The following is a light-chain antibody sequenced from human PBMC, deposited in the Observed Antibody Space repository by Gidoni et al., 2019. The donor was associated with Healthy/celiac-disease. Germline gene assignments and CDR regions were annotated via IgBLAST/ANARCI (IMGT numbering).Light chain of an antibody. CDR2: LGS. CDR3: MQALQTHT. Sequence: DIVMTQSPLSLPVTPGEPASISCRSSQSLLHSNGYNYLDWYWQKPGQSPQLLIYLGSNRASGVPDRFSGSGSGTDFTLKISRVEAEDVGVYYCMQALQTHTFGQGTKLEIK. V-gene: IGKV2-28*01. J-gene: IGKJ2*01. CDR1: QSLLHSNGYNY.